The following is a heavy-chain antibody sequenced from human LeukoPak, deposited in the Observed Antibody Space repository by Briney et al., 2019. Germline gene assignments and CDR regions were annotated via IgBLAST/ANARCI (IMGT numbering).Heavy chain of an antibody. CDR1: GGTFTSYD. D-gene: IGHD3-10*01. CDR2: TNPNSGNT. V-gene: IGHV1-8*01. J-gene: IGHJ6*02. Sequence: ASVKVSCKASGGTFTSYDINWVRQATGQGLEWMGWTNPNSGNTGYAEKFQGRVTMTRNTSISTAYMELSSLRSEDTAVYYCVTWVQLTYYYYGMGVWGQGTTVTVSS. CDR3: VTWVQLTYYYYGMGV.